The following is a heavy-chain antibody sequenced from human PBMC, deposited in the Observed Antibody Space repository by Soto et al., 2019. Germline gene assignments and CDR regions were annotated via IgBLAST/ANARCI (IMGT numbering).Heavy chain of an antibody. D-gene: IGHD6-6*01. CDR2: IIPIFGTA. CDR3: ARVRQLVGYFYYYMDV. Sequence: SVKVSCKASGGTFSSYAISWVRQAPGQGLEWMGGIIPIFGTANYAQKFRGRVTITADESTSTAYMELSSLRSEDTAVYYCARVRQLVGYFYYYMDVWGKGTTVTVSS. CDR1: GGTFSSYA. J-gene: IGHJ6*03. V-gene: IGHV1-69*13.